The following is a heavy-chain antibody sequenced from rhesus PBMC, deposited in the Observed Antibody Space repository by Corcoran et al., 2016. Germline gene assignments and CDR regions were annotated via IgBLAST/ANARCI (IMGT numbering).Heavy chain of an antibody. Sequence: EVQLVQSGAEVKKPGASVTISCTASGSTFTAYYLPWVRPAPGKGLEWMGRVDPEDGEAIHAQKFQDRVTITADTSTDTAYMELSSRRSEDTAVYYCATSRKWVQQFEFWGQGALVTVSS. D-gene: IGHD5-24*01. CDR2: VDPEDGEA. V-gene: IGHV1-111*02. CDR1: GSTFTAYY. J-gene: IGHJ1*01. CDR3: ATSRKWVQQFEF.